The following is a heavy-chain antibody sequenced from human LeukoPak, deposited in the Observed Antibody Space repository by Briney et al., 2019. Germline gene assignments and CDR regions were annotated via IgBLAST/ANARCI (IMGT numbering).Heavy chain of an antibody. Sequence: KPGGSLRLSCAASGFTFSSYSMNWVRQAPGKGLELVSSISSSSSYIYYADSVKGRFTISRDNAKNSLYLQMNSLRAEDTAVYYCARVRSTPHGYMDVWGKGTTVTVSS. D-gene: IGHD3-3*01. CDR3: ARVRSTPHGYMDV. V-gene: IGHV3-21*01. J-gene: IGHJ6*03. CDR1: GFTFSSYS. CDR2: ISSSSSYI.